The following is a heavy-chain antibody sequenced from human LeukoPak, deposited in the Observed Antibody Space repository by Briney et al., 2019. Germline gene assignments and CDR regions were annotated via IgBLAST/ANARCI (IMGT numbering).Heavy chain of an antibody. CDR1: GYSISSGYY. Sequence: SESLSLTCTVSGYSISSGYYWGWIRQPPGKGLEWIGSIYHSGSTYYNPSLKSRVTISVDTSKNQFSLKLSSVTAADTAVYYCARDQLGIVGALGYFDYWGQGTLVTVSS. CDR3: ARDQLGIVGALGYFDY. D-gene: IGHD1-26*01. J-gene: IGHJ4*02. V-gene: IGHV4-38-2*02. CDR2: IYHSGST.